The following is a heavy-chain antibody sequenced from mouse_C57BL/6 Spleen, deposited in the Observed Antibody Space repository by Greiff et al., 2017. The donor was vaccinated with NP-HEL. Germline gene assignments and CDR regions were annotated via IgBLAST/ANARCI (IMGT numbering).Heavy chain of an antibody. CDR3: ARSIYYDDISYWYCDV. CDR2: IHPNSGST. V-gene: IGHV1-64*01. CDR1: GYTFTSYW. D-gene: IGHD2-13*01. J-gene: IGHJ1*03. Sequence: VQLQQPGAELVKPGASVKLSCKASGYTFTSYWMHWVKQRPGQGLEWIGMIHPNSGSTNYNETFKSKATLTVDKSSSTAYMQLSSLTSEDSAVYYCARSIYYDDISYWYCDVWGTGTTVTVAS.